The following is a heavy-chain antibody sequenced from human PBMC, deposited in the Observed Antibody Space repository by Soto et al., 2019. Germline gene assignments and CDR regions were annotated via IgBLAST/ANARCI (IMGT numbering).Heavy chain of an antibody. V-gene: IGHV3-74*01. D-gene: IGHD5-18*01. Sequence: EVQLVESGGGLVQPGGSLRLSCAASGFDFTNSWMHWVRQAPGKGLVWVSHVNSDGSITTYADSVKGRFTISRDNAKNTVYLKMNRLRVEETAVYSCTRDQRYSSAVWGQGTLVTVSS. CDR3: TRDQRYSSAV. CDR2: VNSDGSIT. J-gene: IGHJ4*02. CDR1: GFDFTNSW.